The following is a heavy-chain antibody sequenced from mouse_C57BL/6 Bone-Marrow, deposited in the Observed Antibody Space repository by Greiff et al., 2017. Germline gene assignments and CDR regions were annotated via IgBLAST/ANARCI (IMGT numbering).Heavy chain of an antibody. V-gene: IGHV1-69*01. Sequence: QVQLQQPGAELVMPGASVKLSCKASGYTFTSYWMHWVKQRPGQGLEWIGEIDPSDSYTNSNQKLKGKSTLTVDKSSSTAYMQLSSLTSEDSAVYYCALPYFDYWGQGTSVTVSS. J-gene: IGHJ4*01. CDR2: IDPSDSYT. D-gene: IGHD1-1*01. CDR3: ALPYFDY. CDR1: GYTFTSYW.